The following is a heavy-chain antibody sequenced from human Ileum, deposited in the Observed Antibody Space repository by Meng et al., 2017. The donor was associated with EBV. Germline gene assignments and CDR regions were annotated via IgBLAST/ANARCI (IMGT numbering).Heavy chain of an antibody. CDR3: ARDPTGGEDHQRV. CDR1: GGSISSSNW. J-gene: IGHJ4*02. Sequence: QGPLPESGPGSVNPSGTPSPTCAVAGGSISSSNWCSWVRQPPGKGLEWIGKIYHSGITIYNPSLKSRVTMSVDNSKNQFSLKLNSMTAADTAVYYCARDPTGGEDHQRVWGQGTLVTVSS. D-gene: IGHD1-14*01. V-gene: IGHV4-4*02. CDR2: IYHSGIT.